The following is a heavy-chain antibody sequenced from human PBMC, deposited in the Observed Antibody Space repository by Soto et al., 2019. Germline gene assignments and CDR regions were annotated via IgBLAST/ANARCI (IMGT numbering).Heavy chain of an antibody. CDR1: GYSFTSYW. V-gene: IGHV5-10-1*01. D-gene: IGHD1-20*01. J-gene: IGHJ6*02. CDR3: ARHAILDNQYYYGMDV. Sequence: GESLKISCKGSGYSFTSYWISWVRQMPGKGLEWMGRIDPSDSYTNYSPSFQGHVTISADKSISTAYLQWSSLKASDTAMYYCARHAILDNQYYYGMDVWGQGTTVTVSS. CDR2: IDPSDSYT.